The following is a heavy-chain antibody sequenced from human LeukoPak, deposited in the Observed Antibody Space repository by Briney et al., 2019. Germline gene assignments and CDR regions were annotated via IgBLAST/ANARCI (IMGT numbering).Heavy chain of an antibody. D-gene: IGHD3-22*01. CDR1: GYTFTSYG. Sequence: GSVKVSCKASGYTFTSYGISWVRQAPGQGLEWMGWISAYNGNTNYAQKLQGRVTMTTDTSTSTAYMELRSLRSDDTAVYYCARGGRYYDSSGYYWSDPWGQGTLVTVSS. CDR2: ISAYNGNT. V-gene: IGHV1-18*01. J-gene: IGHJ5*02. CDR3: ARGGRYYDSSGYYWSDP.